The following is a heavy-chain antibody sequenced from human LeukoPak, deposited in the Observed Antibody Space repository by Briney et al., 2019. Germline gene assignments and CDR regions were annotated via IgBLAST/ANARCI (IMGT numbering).Heavy chain of an antibody. J-gene: IGHJ4*02. CDR1: GFPFSAYS. CDR3: AKAYYDSSGYSYYFDY. D-gene: IGHD3-22*01. CDR2: ISGSSSYM. Sequence: PGGSLRLSCAASGFPFSAYSMNWVRQAPGKGLEWVSSISGSSSYMFYADSVKGRFTISRDNAKNSLYLQMNSLRAEDTAVYYCAKAYYDSSGYSYYFDYWGQGTLATVSS. V-gene: IGHV3-21*01.